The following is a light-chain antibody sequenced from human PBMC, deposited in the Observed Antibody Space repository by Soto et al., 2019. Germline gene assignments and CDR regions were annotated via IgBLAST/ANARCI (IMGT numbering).Light chain of an antibody. Sequence: QAVVTQSPSASASLGASVKLTCTLSSGHSSYAIAWHQQQPEKGPRYLMKLNSDGSHSKGDGIPDRFSGSSSGAERYLTISSLQSEDEADYYCQTWGTGVVFGGGTNSPS. CDR2: LNSDGSH. V-gene: IGLV4-69*01. CDR1: SGHSSYA. CDR3: QTWGTGVV. J-gene: IGLJ2*01.